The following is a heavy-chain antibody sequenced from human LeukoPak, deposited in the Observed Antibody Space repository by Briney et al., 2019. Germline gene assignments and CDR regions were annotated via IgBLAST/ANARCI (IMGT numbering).Heavy chain of an antibody. V-gene: IGHV3-20*04. CDR1: GFTFDDYG. CDR2: INWNGGST. CDR3: ARDQVFWSGYFFDY. D-gene: IGHD3-3*01. Sequence: TGGSLRLSCAASGFTFDDYGMSWVRQAPGKGLEWVSGINWNGGSTGYADSVKGRFTISRDNAKNSLYLQMNSLRAEDTALYYCARDQVFWSGYFFDYWGQGTLVTLSS. J-gene: IGHJ4*02.